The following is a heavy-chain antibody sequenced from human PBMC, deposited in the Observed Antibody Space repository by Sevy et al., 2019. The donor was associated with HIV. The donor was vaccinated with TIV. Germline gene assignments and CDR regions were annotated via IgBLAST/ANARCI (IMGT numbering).Heavy chain of an antibody. CDR3: AWAGSGWYDHYFDP. CDR2: MNPNRGNT. V-gene: IGHV1-8*01. D-gene: IGHD6-19*01. J-gene: IGHJ4*02. CDR1: GYTFTSYD. Sequence: GSVKVSCKASGYTFTSYDINWVRQATGQGLEWMGWMNPNRGNTGYAQKFQSRVTMTRNTSVSTAYMDLRSLRCEDTAMYYCAWAGSGWYDHYFDPWGQGTRVTVSS.